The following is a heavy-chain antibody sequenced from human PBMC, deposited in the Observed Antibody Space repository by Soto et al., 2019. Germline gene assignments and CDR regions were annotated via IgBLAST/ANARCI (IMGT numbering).Heavy chain of an antibody. CDR1: GFTFSSYA. V-gene: IGHV3-23*01. Sequence: GGSLRLSCAASGFTFSSYAMVWVRQAPVNGLEFVSASSGIVGSTYCADAVKGRFTISRYKSRNSLYLQMDSVRADYTALYYFSKTEGSYYDSCGYYGYWGQGTLVTVS. D-gene: IGHD3-22*01. J-gene: IGHJ4*02. CDR3: SKTEGSYYDSCGYYGY. CDR2: SSGIVGST.